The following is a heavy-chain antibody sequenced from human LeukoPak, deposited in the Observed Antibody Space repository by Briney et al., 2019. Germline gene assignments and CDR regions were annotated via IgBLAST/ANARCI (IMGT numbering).Heavy chain of an antibody. D-gene: IGHD6-19*01. Sequence: PSDTLSLTCAVSGVAFSNYYWSWVRQSPRRGLEWIGEINHSGYTNYNPSLKSRVTMSIDTSKSQFSLMLTSVTAADAAVYYCTRAVAGHPDWGQGTLVTVSS. CDR3: TRAVAGHPD. CDR2: INHSGYT. CDR1: GVAFSNYY. V-gene: IGHV4-34*01. J-gene: IGHJ4*02.